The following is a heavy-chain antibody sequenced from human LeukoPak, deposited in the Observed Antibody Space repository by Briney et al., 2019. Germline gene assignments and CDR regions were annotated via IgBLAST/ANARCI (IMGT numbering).Heavy chain of an antibody. CDR1: GGSISSYY. D-gene: IGHD3-10*01. CDR3: ARQTEYYYGSGPTAGMDV. V-gene: IGHV4-59*08. CDR2: IYYSGST. J-gene: IGHJ6*02. Sequence: SETLSLTCTVSGGSISSYYWSWIRQPPGKGLEWIGYIYYSGSTNYNPSLKSRVTISVDTSKNQFSLKLSSVTAADTAVYYCARQTEYYYGSGPTAGMDVWGQGTTVTVS.